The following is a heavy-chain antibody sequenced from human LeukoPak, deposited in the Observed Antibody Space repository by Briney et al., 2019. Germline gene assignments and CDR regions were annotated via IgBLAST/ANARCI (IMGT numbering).Heavy chain of an antibody. Sequence: GASVKVSCKVSGYTFTSYDINWVRQATGQGLEWMGWMNPNSGNTGYAQKFQGRVTITADESTSTAYMELSSLRSEDTAVYYCARDESRYYYDSSGYYPPHFDYWGQGTLVTVSS. D-gene: IGHD3-22*01. CDR2: MNPNSGNT. V-gene: IGHV1-8*01. CDR3: ARDESRYYYDSSGYYPPHFDY. CDR1: GYTFTSYD. J-gene: IGHJ4*02.